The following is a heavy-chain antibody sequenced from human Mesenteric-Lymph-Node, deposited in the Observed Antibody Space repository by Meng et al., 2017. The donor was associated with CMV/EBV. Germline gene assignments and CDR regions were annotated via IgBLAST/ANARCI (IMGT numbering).Heavy chain of an antibody. CDR1: GFTFSSYA. CDR3: ARGLELRGRDAFDI. D-gene: IGHD1-7*01. J-gene: IGHJ3*02. CDR2: ISGSGGST. V-gene: IGHV3-23*01. Sequence: GESLKISCAASGFTFSSYAVSWVRQAPGKGLEWVSAISGSGGSTNYADSVKGRFTISRDNSKNTLYLQMNSLRAEDTAVYYCARGLELRGRDAFDIWGQGTMVTVSS.